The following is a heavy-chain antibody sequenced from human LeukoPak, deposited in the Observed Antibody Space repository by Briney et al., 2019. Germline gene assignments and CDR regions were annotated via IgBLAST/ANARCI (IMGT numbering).Heavy chain of an antibody. CDR1: GGSISSGSYY. Sequence: PSETLSLTCTVSGGSISSGSYYWSWIRQPAGKGLEWIGRIYTSGSTNYNPSLKSRVTISVGTSKNQFSLKLSSVTAADTAVYYCARVDYYDSSGHFDYWGQGTLVTVSS. V-gene: IGHV4-61*02. CDR3: ARVDYYDSSGHFDY. CDR2: IYTSGST. D-gene: IGHD3-22*01. J-gene: IGHJ4*02.